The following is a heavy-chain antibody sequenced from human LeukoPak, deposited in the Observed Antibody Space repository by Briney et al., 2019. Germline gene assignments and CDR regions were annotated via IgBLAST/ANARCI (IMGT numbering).Heavy chain of an antibody. V-gene: IGHV4-39*02. J-gene: IGHJ4*02. D-gene: IGHD3-22*01. CDR1: GGSISTTTYY. CDR3: ASYSYDSSGYSELDD. CDR2: IYNIVNT. Sequence: SETLSLTCTVSGGSISTTTYYWAWIRQSPGKGLEWIGSIYNIVNTYYNPSLKSRVTISVDTSENHFSLKLSSVTAADTAVYYCASYSYDSSGYSELDDWGQGTLVTVSA.